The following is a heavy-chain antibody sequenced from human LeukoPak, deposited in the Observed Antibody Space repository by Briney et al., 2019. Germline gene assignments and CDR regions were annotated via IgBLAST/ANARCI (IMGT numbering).Heavy chain of an antibody. CDR1: GFTFSSYG. J-gene: IGHJ6*02. D-gene: IGHD6-19*01. CDR2: IRYDGSNK. CDR3: AKDSSGWYYYYGMDV. Sequence: GGSLRLSCAASGFTFSSYGMHWVRQAPGKGLEWVAFIRYDGSNKYYADSVKGRFTISRDNSKNTLYLQMNSLRAEDTAVYYGAKDSSGWYYYYGMDVWGQGTTVTVSS. V-gene: IGHV3-30*02.